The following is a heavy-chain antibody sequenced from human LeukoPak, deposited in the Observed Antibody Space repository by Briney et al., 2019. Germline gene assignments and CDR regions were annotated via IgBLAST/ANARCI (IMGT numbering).Heavy chain of an antibody. Sequence: SETLTLTCAVYRGSLSGYHWTWIRQPPGKGLEWIGEIYHSGSTKYNPSLKSRLTISVDTPKDQFSLKLNSVTAADTAVYYCARHMGYSFDIWGQGTMVTVSS. V-gene: IGHV4-34*01. CDR1: RGSLSGYH. D-gene: IGHD5-18*01. J-gene: IGHJ3*02. CDR3: ARHMGYSFDI. CDR2: IYHSGST.